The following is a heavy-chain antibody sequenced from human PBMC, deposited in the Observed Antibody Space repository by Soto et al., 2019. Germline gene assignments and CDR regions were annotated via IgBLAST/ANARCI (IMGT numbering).Heavy chain of an antibody. Sequence: QVQLLQSGAEVKKPGASVNVSCKASGDTFTVYYMHWVRQAPGQGLEWMGCINPKSGGTMYPQKFKGRVTMTWDTSIRTAYMALTRMRSDDTAVYYWASDLAKGGGSAGFDYWGQGSLVTVSS. V-gene: IGHV1-2*02. D-gene: IGHD1-26*01. CDR3: ASDLAKGGGSAGFDY. CDR1: GDTFTVYY. J-gene: IGHJ4*02. CDR2: INPKSGGT.